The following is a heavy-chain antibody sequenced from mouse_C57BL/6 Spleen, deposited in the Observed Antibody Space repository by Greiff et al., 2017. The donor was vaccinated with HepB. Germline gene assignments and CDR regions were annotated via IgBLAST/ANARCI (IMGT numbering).Heavy chain of an antibody. CDR3: ARGYYDGSSAPYAMDY. Sequence: QVQLQQPGAELVKPGASVKMSCKASGYTFTSYWITWVKQRPGQGLEWIGDIYPGSGSTNYNEKFKSKATLTVDTSSSTAYMQLSSLTSEEAAVYYCARGYYDGSSAPYAMDYWGQGTSVTVAS. V-gene: IGHV1-55*01. J-gene: IGHJ4*01. D-gene: IGHD1-1*01. CDR1: GYTFTSYW. CDR2: IYPGSGST.